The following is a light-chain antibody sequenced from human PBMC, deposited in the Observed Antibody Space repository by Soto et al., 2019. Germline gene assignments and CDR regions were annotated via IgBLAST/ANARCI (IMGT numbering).Light chain of an antibody. V-gene: IGKV3-15*01. Sequence: EIVMTQSPATLSVSPGERATLSCRASQSVSSDLAWYQQIPGQAPRLLIYGASTRATGIPARFSGSGSGTEFTLTSSSQQSEDFAVYYCQQYNNWPPWTFGQGTKVEIK. CDR3: QQYNNWPPWT. J-gene: IGKJ1*01. CDR2: GAS. CDR1: QSVSSD.